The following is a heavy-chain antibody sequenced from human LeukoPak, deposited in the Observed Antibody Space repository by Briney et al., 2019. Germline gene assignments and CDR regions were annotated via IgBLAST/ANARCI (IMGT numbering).Heavy chain of an antibody. D-gene: IGHD2-15*01. J-gene: IGHJ4*02. CDR1: GGSFSGYY. CDR3: ARAGVAAFPWDY. V-gene: IGHV4-34*01. CDR2: INHSGST. Sequence: SETLSLTCAVYGGSFSGYYWSWIRQPPGKGLEWIGEINHSGSTNYNPSLKSRVTISVDTSKNQFSLKLSSVTAADTAVYYCARAGVAAFPWDYWGQGTLATVPS.